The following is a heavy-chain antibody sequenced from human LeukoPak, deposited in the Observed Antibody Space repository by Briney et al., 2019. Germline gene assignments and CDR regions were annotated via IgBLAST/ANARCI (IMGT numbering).Heavy chain of an antibody. CDR1: GYTFNGYY. Sequence: ASVKVSCKASGYTFNGYYIHWVRQAPGQGLEWMGRISPNSGGTNYAQKFQGRVTMTRDTSISAVYMELSRLRSGDTAVYYCARAPIVGYYYLQPIDYWGQGTLVTVSS. J-gene: IGHJ4*02. CDR3: ARAPIVGYYYLQPIDY. CDR2: ISPNSGGT. V-gene: IGHV1-2*06. D-gene: IGHD3-10*01.